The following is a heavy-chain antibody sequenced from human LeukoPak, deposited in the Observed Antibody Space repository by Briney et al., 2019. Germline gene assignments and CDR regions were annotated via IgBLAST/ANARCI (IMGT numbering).Heavy chain of an antibody. CDR1: GFTFSSYG. CDR2: IWYDGTTK. J-gene: IGHJ4*02. V-gene: IGHV3-33*01. D-gene: IGHD1-14*01. CDR3: AREIRELTTFDY. Sequence: GGSLRLSCAASGFTFSSYGMHWVRQAPGKGLEWVAVIWYDGTTKYYADSVKGRFTISRDTSKNTLYLQMNSLRAEDTALYYCAREIRELTTFDYWGQGTLVTISS.